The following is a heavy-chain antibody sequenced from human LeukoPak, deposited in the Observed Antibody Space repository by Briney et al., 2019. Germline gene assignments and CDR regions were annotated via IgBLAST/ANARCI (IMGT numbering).Heavy chain of an antibody. V-gene: IGHV3-21*01. Sequence: GGSLRLSCAASGFTLSSYSMNWVRQAPGKGLEWVSSISSSSSYIYYADSVKGRFTISRDNAKNSLYLQMNSLRAEDTAVYYCAVDTAMVVAFDIWGQGTMVTVSS. CDR2: ISSSSSYI. D-gene: IGHD5-18*01. J-gene: IGHJ3*02. CDR3: AVDTAMVVAFDI. CDR1: GFTLSSYS.